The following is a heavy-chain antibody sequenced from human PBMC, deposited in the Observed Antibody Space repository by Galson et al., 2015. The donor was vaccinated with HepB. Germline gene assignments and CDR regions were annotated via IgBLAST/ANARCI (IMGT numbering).Heavy chain of an antibody. CDR2: IYYSGST. Sequence: SETLSLTCTVSGGSISSSSYYWGWIRQPPGKGLGWIGSIYYSGSTHYNPSLKSRVTISVDTSKNQFSLKLSSVTAADTAVYYCARRGQWLGHYYFDYWGQGTLVTVSS. CDR1: GGSISSSSYY. V-gene: IGHV4-39*01. J-gene: IGHJ4*02. CDR3: ARRGQWLGHYYFDY. D-gene: IGHD6-19*01.